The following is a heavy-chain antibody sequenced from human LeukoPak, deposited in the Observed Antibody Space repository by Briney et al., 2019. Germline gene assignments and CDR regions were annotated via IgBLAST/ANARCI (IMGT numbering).Heavy chain of an antibody. V-gene: IGHV3-21*01. D-gene: IGHD6-19*01. CDR2: ISSSSSYI. CDR3: ARDHRQYSSGWYSGFFDY. CDR1: GFTFSSYS. J-gene: IGHJ4*02. Sequence: GGSLRLSCAASGFTFSSYSMNWVRQAPGKGLEWVSSISSSSSYIYYADSVKGRLTISRDNAKNPLYLQMNSLRAEDTAVYYCARDHRQYSSGWYSGFFDYWGQGTLVTVSS.